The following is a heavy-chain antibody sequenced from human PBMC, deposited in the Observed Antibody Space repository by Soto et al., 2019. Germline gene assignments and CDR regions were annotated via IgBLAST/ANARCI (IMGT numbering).Heavy chain of an antibody. CDR3: AKQRAGYGSGSDTHFDF. D-gene: IGHD3-10*01. Sequence: EVQLLESGGGLVQPGGSLRLSCSTSGFTFSTYAMNWVRQAPGKGLEWVSALSGSGGTTYYADSVRGRFTISRDNSKNTLFLQMNSLRAEDTALYYCAKQRAGYGSGSDTHFDFWGQGTPVTVSS. CDR2: LSGSGGTT. J-gene: IGHJ4*02. V-gene: IGHV3-23*01. CDR1: GFTFSTYA.